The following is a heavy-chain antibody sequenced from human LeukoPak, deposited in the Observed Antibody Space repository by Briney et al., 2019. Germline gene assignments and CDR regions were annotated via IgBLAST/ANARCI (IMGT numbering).Heavy chain of an antibody. CDR1: GFTFSSYA. Sequence: GGSLRLSCAASGFTFSSYAMSWVRQAPGKGLEWVSAISGSGGSTYYADSVKGRFTISRDNSKNTLYLQMNSLRAEDTAVYYCAREPPYYSDSSGYKFDYWGQGTLVTVSS. D-gene: IGHD3-22*01. CDR2: ISGSGGST. V-gene: IGHV3-23*01. CDR3: AREPPYYSDSSGYKFDY. J-gene: IGHJ4*02.